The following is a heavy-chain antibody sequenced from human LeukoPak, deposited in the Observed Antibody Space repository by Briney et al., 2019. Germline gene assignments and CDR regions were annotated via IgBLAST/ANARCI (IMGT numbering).Heavy chain of an antibody. CDR2: IYSGGNT. CDR3: AKSYSNHLFGMDV. Sequence: GGSLRLSCAASGFTFSSYWMHWVRQSPGKGLEWVSVIYSGGNTYYADSVKGRVAISRDNSKNTVFLQVNRVRAEDTAVYYCAKSYSNHLFGMDVWGQGTTVTVSS. V-gene: IGHV3-66*01. CDR1: GFTFSSYW. J-gene: IGHJ6*02. D-gene: IGHD4-11*01.